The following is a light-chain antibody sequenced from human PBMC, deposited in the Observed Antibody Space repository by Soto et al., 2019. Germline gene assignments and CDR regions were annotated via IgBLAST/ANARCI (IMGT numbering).Light chain of an antibody. Sequence: QSVLTQPPSLSGAPGQRVTISCTGRRSNIGAGYDVHWYQHLPGTAPKVLIFDNSNRPSGVPDRFSGSKSGTSASLAITGLQAEDEAGYYCHSYDVSLRGPAFGGGTKVTVL. J-gene: IGLJ2*01. CDR3: HSYDVSLRGPA. V-gene: IGLV1-40*01. CDR1: RSNIGAGYD. CDR2: DNS.